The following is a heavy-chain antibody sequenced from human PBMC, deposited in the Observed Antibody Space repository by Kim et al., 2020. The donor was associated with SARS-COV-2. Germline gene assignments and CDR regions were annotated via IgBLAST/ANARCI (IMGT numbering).Heavy chain of an antibody. J-gene: IGHJ5*02. CDR1: GFTFSSYG. CDR3: AKEGAEALSWSRNWFDP. CDR2: ISYDGSNK. D-gene: IGHD3-3*01. Sequence: GGSLRLSCAASGFTFSSYGMHWVRQAPGKGLEWVAVISYDGSNKYYADSVKGRFTISRDNSKNTLYLQMNSLRAEDTAVYYCAKEGAEALSWSRNWFDPWGQGTLVTVSS. V-gene: IGHV3-30*18.